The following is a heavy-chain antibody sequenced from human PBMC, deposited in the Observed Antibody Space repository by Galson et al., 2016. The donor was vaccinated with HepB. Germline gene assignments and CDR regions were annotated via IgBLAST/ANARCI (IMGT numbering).Heavy chain of an antibody. CDR3: ARDFIAARGWFDP. Sequence: WVRQAPGQGLEWMGRFIPLSGTANYAQNFQGRLTITADTSTSTAYMELSSLRSDDTAVYYCARDFIAARGWFDPWGQGTLVTVSS. V-gene: IGHV1-69*06. D-gene: IGHD6-6*01. J-gene: IGHJ5*02. CDR2: FIPLSGTA.